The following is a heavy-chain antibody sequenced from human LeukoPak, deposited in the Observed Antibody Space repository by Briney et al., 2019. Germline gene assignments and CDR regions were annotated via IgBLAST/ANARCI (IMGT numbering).Heavy chain of an antibody. Sequence: SVKVSCKASGGTFSSYAISWVRQAPGQGLEWMGGIIPIFGTANYAQKFQGRVTITADESTSTAYMELSSLRSEDTAVYYCAYSYDSSGYYYASFDYWGQGTLVIVSS. D-gene: IGHD3-22*01. CDR1: GGTFSSYA. CDR2: IIPIFGTA. CDR3: AYSYDSSGYYYASFDY. V-gene: IGHV1-69*13. J-gene: IGHJ4*02.